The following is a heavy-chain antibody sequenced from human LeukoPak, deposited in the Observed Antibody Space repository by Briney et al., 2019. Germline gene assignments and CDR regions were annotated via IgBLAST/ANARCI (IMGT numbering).Heavy chain of an antibody. CDR1: GGTFSSYA. V-gene: IGHV1-69*01. Sequence: SVKVSCKASGGTFSSYAISWVRQAPGQGLEWMGGIIPIFGTANYAQKFQGRVTITADESTSTAYMELSSLRSEDTAVYYCAKSDRDSSGYYSLDAFDIWGQGAMVTVSS. CDR2: IIPIFGTA. D-gene: IGHD3-22*01. J-gene: IGHJ3*02. CDR3: AKSDRDSSGYYSLDAFDI.